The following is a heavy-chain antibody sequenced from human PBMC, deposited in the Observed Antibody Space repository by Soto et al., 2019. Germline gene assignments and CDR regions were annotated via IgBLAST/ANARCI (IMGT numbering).Heavy chain of an antibody. CDR1: GFTFDDYT. D-gene: IGHD3-3*01. CDR2: ISWDGGST. CDR3: AKDIFSLPKNDFCSGTYCMDV. J-gene: IGHJ6*02. V-gene: IGHV3-43*01. Sequence: GGSLRLSCAASGFTFDDYTMHWVRQAPGKGLEWVSLISWDGGSTYYADSVKGRFTISRDNSKNSLYLQMNSLRTEETALYYCAKDIFSLPKNDFCSGTYCMDVWGQGTTVTVSS.